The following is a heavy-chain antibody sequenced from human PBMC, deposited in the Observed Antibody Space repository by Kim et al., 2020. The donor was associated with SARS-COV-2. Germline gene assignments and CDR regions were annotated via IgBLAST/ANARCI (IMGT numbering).Heavy chain of an antibody. Sequence: YAPSVKGRININPAASKNQFSLQLNSVTPEDTAVYYCARDRQRAGTGVDYWGQGTLVTVSS. CDR3: ARDRQRAGTGVDY. J-gene: IGHJ4*02. V-gene: IGHV6-1*01. D-gene: IGHD6-19*01.